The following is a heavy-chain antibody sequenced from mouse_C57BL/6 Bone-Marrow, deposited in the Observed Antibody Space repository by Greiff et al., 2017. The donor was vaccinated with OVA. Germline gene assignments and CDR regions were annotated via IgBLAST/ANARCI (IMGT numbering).Heavy chain of an antibody. CDR2: IYPRSGNT. CDR1: GYTFTSYG. D-gene: IGHD2-5*01. CDR3: ARAYYSNYVVSWFAY. V-gene: IGHV1-81*01. Sequence: VQLQQSGAELARPGASVKLSCKASGYTFTSYGISWVKQRTGQGLEWIGEIYPRSGNTYYNEKFKGKATLTADKSSSTAYMELRSLTSEDSAFYFCARAYYSNYVVSWFAYWGQGTLVTVSA. J-gene: IGHJ3*01.